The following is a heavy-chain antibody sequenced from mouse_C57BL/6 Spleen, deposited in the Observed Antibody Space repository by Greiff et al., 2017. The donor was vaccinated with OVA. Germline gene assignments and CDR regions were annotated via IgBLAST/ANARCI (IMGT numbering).Heavy chain of an antibody. CDR1: GYTFTDYY. D-gene: IGHD3-2*02. Sequence: VKLQQSGAELVRPGASVKLSCKASGYTFTDYYINWVKQRPGQGLEWIARIYPGSGNTYYNEKFKGKATLTAEKSSSTAYMQLSSLTSEDSAVYFCARLDSSGYSYFDDWGQGTTLTVSS. V-gene: IGHV1-76*01. J-gene: IGHJ2*01. CDR2: IYPGSGNT. CDR3: ARLDSSGYSYFDD.